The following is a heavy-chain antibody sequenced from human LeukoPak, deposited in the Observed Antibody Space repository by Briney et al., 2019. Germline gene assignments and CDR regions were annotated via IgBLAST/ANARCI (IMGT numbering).Heavy chain of an antibody. V-gene: IGHV4-39*07. CDR1: GGSISSSSYY. D-gene: IGHD6-13*01. Sequence: PSETLSLTCTVSGGSISSSSYYWGWIRQPPGKGLEWIGSIYYSGSTYYNPSLKSRVTISVDTSKNQFSLKLSSVTAADTAVYYCARVPEYSSSWYPRPNWFDPWGQGTLVTVSS. CDR2: IYYSGST. J-gene: IGHJ5*02. CDR3: ARVPEYSSSWYPRPNWFDP.